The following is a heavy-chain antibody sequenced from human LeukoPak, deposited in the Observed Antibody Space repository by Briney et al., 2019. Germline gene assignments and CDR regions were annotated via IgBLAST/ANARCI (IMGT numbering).Heavy chain of an antibody. V-gene: IGHV4-61*08. D-gene: IGHD3-10*01. CDR2: IYYSGST. CDR1: GDSLSSGGYY. J-gene: IGHJ4*02. CDR3: ARGSNYYGSAGDY. Sequence: PSQTLSLTCEVSGDSLSSGGYYWGWLRQPPGRGLEWIGYIYYSGSTNYNPSLKSRVTISVDTSKNQFSLKLSSVTAADTAVYYCARGSNYYGSAGDYWGQGTLVTVSS.